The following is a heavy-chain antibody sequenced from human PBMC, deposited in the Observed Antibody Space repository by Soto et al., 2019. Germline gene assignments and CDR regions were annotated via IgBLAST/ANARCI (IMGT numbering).Heavy chain of an antibody. CDR1: GDSVSSNSAA. D-gene: IGHD1-7*01. CDR3: AGTTSHQWYYMDV. J-gene: IGHJ6*03. V-gene: IGHV6-1*01. Sequence: SQTLSLTCAISGDSVSSNSAAWNWIRLSPSRGLEWLARTYYRSRWYNDYAVSVRSRITVNPDTSKNHFALQLTSVTPEDTAVYYCAGTTSHQWYYMDVWGKGTTVTSP. CDR2: TYYRSRWYN.